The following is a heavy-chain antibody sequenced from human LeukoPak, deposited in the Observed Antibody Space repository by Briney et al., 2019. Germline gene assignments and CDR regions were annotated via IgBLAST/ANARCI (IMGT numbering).Heavy chain of an antibody. V-gene: IGHV3-7*01. CDR3: ARGGTGDLSY. J-gene: IGHJ4*02. CDR2: IKHDGSEK. CDR1: GFTFSTYW. Sequence: HTGGSLRLSCAASGFTFSTYWMSWVRQAPGKGLEWLANIKHDGSEKNYVDSVKGRFTISRDNTKNSVYLQMNSLRAEDTAVYYCARGGTGDLSYWGQGTLVTVSS. D-gene: IGHD7-27*01.